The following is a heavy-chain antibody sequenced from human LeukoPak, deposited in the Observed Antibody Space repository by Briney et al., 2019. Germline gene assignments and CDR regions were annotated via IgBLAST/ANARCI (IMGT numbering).Heavy chain of an antibody. CDR1: GGSISSYY. J-gene: IGHJ4*02. Sequence: SETLSLTCTVSGGSISSYYWSWIRQPPGKGLEWIGYIYYSGSTNYNPSLKSRVTISVDTSKNQFSLKLSSVTAADTAVYYCARQPVGATTAFDYWGQGTLVTVSS. V-gene: IGHV4-59*01. D-gene: IGHD1-26*01. CDR3: ARQPVGATTAFDY. CDR2: IYYSGST.